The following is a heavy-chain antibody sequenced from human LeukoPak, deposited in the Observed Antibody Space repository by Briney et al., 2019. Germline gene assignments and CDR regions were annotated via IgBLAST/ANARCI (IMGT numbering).Heavy chain of an antibody. CDR1: AFTFRPYA. CDR3: AKGAASRGYTYVAN. Sequence: GGSLRLSCAASAFTFRPYAMIWVRQAPGKGLEWVSSVSGSGGSTYYADSVEGRFTISRDNSNNTLYLQMNSLRAEDTAVYYCAKGAASRGYTYVANWGQGTLVTVSS. V-gene: IGHV3-23*01. D-gene: IGHD5-18*01. CDR2: VSGSGGST. J-gene: IGHJ4*02.